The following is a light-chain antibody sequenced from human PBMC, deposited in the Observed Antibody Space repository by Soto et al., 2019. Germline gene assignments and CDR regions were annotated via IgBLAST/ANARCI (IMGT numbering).Light chain of an antibody. CDR3: SSYTSSSTPVV. CDR1: SSDVGGYNY. Sequence: QSVLTQPASVSGSPGQSITISCTGTSSDVGGYNYVSWYQQHPGKAPKLMIYEVSNRPSGVSNRFSGSKSGNTASLTISGLQAEDEADYYCSSYTSSSTPVVFGGGTQLNVL. J-gene: IGLJ2*01. V-gene: IGLV2-14*01. CDR2: EVS.